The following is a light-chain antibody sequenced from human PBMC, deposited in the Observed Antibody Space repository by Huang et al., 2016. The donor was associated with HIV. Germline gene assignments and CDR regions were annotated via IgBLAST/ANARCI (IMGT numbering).Light chain of an antibody. V-gene: IGKV3-15*01. J-gene: IGKJ2*01. CDR1: QSVSNN. CDR3: QQYNNWPPEYT. CDR2: GAS. Sequence: EIVMTQSPATLSVSPGERATLSCRASQSVSNNLAWYQQKPGLAPTLLIYGASTRATGIPARFSGGGSGTRFTLTISSLQSEDFAVYYCQQYNNWPPEYTFGQGTKLEIK.